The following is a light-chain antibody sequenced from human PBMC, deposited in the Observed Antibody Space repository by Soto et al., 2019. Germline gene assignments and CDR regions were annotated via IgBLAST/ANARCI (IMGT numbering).Light chain of an antibody. Sequence: SYELTQPPSVSVSPGQTASITCSGDKLGDKYACWYQQKPGQSPVLVIYQDSKRPSGIPERFSGSNSGNTATLTISGTQAMDEADYYCQAWASSTPWVFGTGTKVTVL. V-gene: IGLV3-1*01. CDR3: QAWASSTPWV. CDR1: KLGDKY. J-gene: IGLJ1*01. CDR2: QDS.